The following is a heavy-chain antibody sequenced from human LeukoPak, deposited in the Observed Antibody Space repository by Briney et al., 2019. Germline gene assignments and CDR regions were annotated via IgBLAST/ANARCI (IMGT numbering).Heavy chain of an antibody. V-gene: IGHV1-2*02. CDR3: AREVGGYDSSGYSLDY. J-gene: IGHJ4*02. CDR2: INPNSGGT. D-gene: IGHD3-22*01. CDR1: GYTFTGYY. Sequence: GASVKVSCKASGYTFTGYYMHWVRQAPGQGLEWMGWINPNSGGTNYAQKFQGRVTMTRDTSISTAYMELSRLRSDDTAVYYCAREVGGYDSSGYSLDYWGQGTLVTVSS.